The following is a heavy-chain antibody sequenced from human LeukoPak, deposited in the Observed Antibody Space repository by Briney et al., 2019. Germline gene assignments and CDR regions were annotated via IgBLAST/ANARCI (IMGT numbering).Heavy chain of an antibody. D-gene: IGHD3-22*01. V-gene: IGHV1-3*01. CDR1: GYTFTSYA. J-gene: IGHJ4*02. CDR2: INAGNGNT. CDR3: ARGLTYYYDSSGYYYFDY. Sequence: ASVKVSRKASGYTFTSYAMHWVRQAPGQRLEWMGWINAGNGNTKYSQKFQGRVTITRDTSASTAYMELSSLRSEDTAVYYCARGLTYYYDSSGYYYFDYWGQGTLVTVSS.